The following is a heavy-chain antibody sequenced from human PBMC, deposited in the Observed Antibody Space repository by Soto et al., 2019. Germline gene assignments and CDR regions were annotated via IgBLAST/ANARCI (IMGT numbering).Heavy chain of an antibody. J-gene: IGHJ6*02. Sequence: GASVKVSCKASGYTFTSYAMHWVRQAPGQRLEWMGWINAGNGNTKYSQKFQGRVTITRDTSASTAYMELSSLRSEDTAVYYCARAGRPRLAARPYSYYGMDVWCQGTTVTVSS. CDR3: ARAGRPRLAARPYSYYGMDV. CDR2: INAGNGNT. D-gene: IGHD6-6*01. V-gene: IGHV1-3*01. CDR1: GYTFTSYA.